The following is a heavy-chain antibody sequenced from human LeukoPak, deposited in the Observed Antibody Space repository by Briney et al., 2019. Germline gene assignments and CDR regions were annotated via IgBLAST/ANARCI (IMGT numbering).Heavy chain of an antibody. CDR3: AKSNGYGLVDI. V-gene: IGHV4-4*02. J-gene: IGHJ3*02. CDR2: IFYSGST. Sequence: GSLRLSCAASEFTFSNYWMSWVRQTPGKGLEWIGEIFYSGSTYYSPSLRSRVTISLDTSRNQFSLKLNSVTAADTAVYYCAKSNGYGLVDIWGQGTMVTVSS. D-gene: IGHD3-10*01. CDR1: EFTFSNYW.